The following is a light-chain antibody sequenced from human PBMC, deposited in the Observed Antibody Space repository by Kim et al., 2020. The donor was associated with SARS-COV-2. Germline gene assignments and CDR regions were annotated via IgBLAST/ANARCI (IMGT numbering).Light chain of an antibody. CDR1: QDISSY. CDR2: AAS. V-gene: IGKV1-9*01. J-gene: IGKJ4*01. CDR3: QQLSSYPRT. Sequence: ASVGDRVTITCRASQDISSYLDWYQQKPGKAPKLLIYAASTLQTGVPSRFSGSESGTEFTLTISSLQPEDFAAYYCQQLSSYPRTFGGGTKVDIK.